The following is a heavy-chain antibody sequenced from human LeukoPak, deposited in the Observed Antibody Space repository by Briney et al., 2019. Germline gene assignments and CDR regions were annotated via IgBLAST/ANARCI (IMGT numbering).Heavy chain of an antibody. CDR3: ARGGHSSSRYRRNWFDP. CDR1: GGSFSGYY. CDR2: INHSGST. Sequence: SETLSLTCAVYGGSFSGYYWSWIRQPPGKGLEWIGEINHSGSTNYNPSLKSRVTISVDTSKNQFSLKLSSVTAADTAVYYCARGGHSSSRYRRNWFDPWGQGTLVTVSS. V-gene: IGHV4-34*01. D-gene: IGHD6-13*01. J-gene: IGHJ5*02.